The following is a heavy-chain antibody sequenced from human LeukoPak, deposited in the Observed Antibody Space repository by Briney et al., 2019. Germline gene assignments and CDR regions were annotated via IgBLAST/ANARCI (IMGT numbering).Heavy chain of an antibody. V-gene: IGHV4-39*01. D-gene: IGHD2-21*02. Sequence: SETLSLTCTVSGGSISSSSYYWGWIRQPPGKGLEWIGSIYYSGSAYYNPSLKSRVTISVDTSKNQFSLKLSSVTAADTAVYYCASTSYLAYCGGDCYFFDYWGQGTLVTVSS. CDR2: IYYSGSA. CDR1: GGSISSSSYY. J-gene: IGHJ4*02. CDR3: ASTSYLAYCGGDCYFFDY.